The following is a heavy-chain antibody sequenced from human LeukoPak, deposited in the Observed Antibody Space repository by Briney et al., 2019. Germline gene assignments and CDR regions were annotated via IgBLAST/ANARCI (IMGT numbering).Heavy chain of an antibody. CDR3: ARQVTMVVVVNWFDP. CDR2: IYYSGST. V-gene: IGHV4-39*01. D-gene: IGHD3-22*01. CDR1: GGSISSSSYY. Sequence: SETLSLTCTVSGGSISSSSYYWGWIRQPPGKGLEWIGSIYYSGSTYYNPSLKSRVTISVDTSKNQFSLKLSSVTAADTAVYYCARQVTMVVVVNWFDPWGRGTLVTVSS. J-gene: IGHJ5*02.